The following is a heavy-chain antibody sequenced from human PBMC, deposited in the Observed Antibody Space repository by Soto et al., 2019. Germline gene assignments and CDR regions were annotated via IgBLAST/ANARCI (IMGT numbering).Heavy chain of an antibody. CDR3: ARGIVVVPAAIANWFDP. CDR2: IIPIFGTA. J-gene: IGHJ5*02. CDR1: GGTFSSYA. V-gene: IGHV1-69*13. Sequence: ASVKGSCKASGGTFSSYAISWVRQAPGQGLEWMGGIIPIFGTANYAQKFQGRVTITADESTSPAYMELSSLRSEDTAVYYCARGIVVVPAAIANWFDPWGQGTLVTVSS. D-gene: IGHD2-2*02.